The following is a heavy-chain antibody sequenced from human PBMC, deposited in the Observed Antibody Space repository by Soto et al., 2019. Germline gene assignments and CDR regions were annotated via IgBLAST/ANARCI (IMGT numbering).Heavy chain of an antibody. D-gene: IGHD5-12*01. CDR1: GFSLSTSGVG. CDR2: IYWDDDK. J-gene: IGHJ4*02. Sequence: QITLKESGPTLVKPTQTLTLTCTFSGFSLSTSGVGVGWIRQPPGKALEWLALIYWDDDKRYSPSLKSRLTITKDTSKNQVVLTMTNMDPVDTATYYCAHRPRHSGYDNYDYWGPGTLVTVSS. V-gene: IGHV2-5*02. CDR3: AHRPRHSGYDNYDY.